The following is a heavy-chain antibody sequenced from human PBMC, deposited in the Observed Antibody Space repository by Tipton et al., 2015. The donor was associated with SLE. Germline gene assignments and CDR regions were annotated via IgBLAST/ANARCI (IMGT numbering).Heavy chain of an antibody. D-gene: IGHD3-3*01. CDR2: IPSSGSYA. CDR1: GFSVSVNF. Sequence: SLRLSCAVSGFSVSVNFMSWVRQAPGKGLEWLSYIPSSGSYAKYADSVKDRFTISRDNAKNTLYLQMNSLRAEDTAVYYCARDLRFLDYYYMDVWGKGTTVTVSS. CDR3: ARDLRFLDYYYMDV. V-gene: IGHV3-11*06. J-gene: IGHJ6*03.